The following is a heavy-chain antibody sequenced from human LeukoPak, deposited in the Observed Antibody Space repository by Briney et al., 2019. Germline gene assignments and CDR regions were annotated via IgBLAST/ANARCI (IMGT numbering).Heavy chain of an antibody. CDR2: IIPIFGTA. J-gene: IGHJ4*02. D-gene: IGHD3-22*01. Sequence: ASVKVSCKASGYTFTSYGISWVRQAPGQGLEWMGGIIPIFGTANYAQKFQGRVTITADESTSTAYMELSSLRSEDTAVYYCARDRPLYDSSGYYRFDYWGQGTLVTVSS. V-gene: IGHV1-69*13. CDR1: GYTFTSYG. CDR3: ARDRPLYDSSGYYRFDY.